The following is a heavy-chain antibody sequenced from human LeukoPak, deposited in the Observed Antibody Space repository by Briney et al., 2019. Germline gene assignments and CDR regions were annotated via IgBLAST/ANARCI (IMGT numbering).Heavy chain of an antibody. Sequence: ASVKVSCKASGGTFSSYAISWVRQAPGQGLEWMGGIIPIFGTANYAQKFQGRVTITADKSTSTAYMELSSLRSEDTAVYYCAREYYGSGPYYYYYYMDVWGKGTTVTVSS. CDR1: GGTFSSYA. CDR3: AREYYGSGPYYYYYYMDV. V-gene: IGHV1-69*06. D-gene: IGHD3-10*01. CDR2: IIPIFGTA. J-gene: IGHJ6*03.